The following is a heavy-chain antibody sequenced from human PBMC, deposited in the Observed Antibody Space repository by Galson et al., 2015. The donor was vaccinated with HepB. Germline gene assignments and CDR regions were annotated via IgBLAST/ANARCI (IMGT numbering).Heavy chain of an antibody. CDR1: GFTFSSFE. CDR2: ISSSGNTI. D-gene: IGHD6-19*01. CDR3: TRIDSSGWSGIDS. V-gene: IGHV3-48*03. Sequence: SLRLSCAASGFTFSSFEMNWVRQAPGKGLEWVSYISSSGNTIYYADSVQGRFTISRDNAKNSLYLQMNSLSAEDTAVYYCTRIDSSGWSGIDSWGQGTLVTVSS. J-gene: IGHJ4*02.